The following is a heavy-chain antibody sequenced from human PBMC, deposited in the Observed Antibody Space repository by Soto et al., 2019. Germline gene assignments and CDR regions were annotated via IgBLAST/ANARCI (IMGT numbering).Heavy chain of an antibody. J-gene: IGHJ6*02. Sequence: GGSLSLSCAASGFNFNSYTINWVRQAPGKRLEWLSSISSSGYIFSTDSLRGRFTISRDNAKNSVYLQINSLRAEDTAVYFCARDCSGGSCYPGMDVWGQGTTVTVSS. CDR3: ARDCSGGSCYPGMDV. V-gene: IGHV3-21*01. CDR2: ISSSGYI. CDR1: GFNFNSYT. D-gene: IGHD2-15*01.